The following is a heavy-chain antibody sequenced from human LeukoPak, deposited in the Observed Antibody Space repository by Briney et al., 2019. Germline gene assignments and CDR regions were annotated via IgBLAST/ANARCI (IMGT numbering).Heavy chain of an antibody. CDR2: INHSGST. Sequence: SETLSLTCAVYGGSFSGYYWSWIRQPPGKGLEWIGEINHSGSTNYNPSLKSRVTISVDTSKNQFSLKLSSVTAADTAVYYCARGGGQLWYYYYYMDVWGKGTTVTVSS. V-gene: IGHV4-34*01. CDR1: GGSFSGYY. CDR3: ARGGGQLWYYYYYMDV. D-gene: IGHD5-18*01. J-gene: IGHJ6*03.